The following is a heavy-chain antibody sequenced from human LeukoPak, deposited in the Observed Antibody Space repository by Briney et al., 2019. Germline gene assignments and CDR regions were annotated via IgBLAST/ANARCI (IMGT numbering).Heavy chain of an antibody. V-gene: IGHV4-61*02. CDR1: GGSISSGSYY. CDR3: ARSDILTGTCFDY. J-gene: IGHJ4*02. D-gene: IGHD3-9*01. Sequence: SQTLSLTCTVSGGSISSGSYYWNWIRQPAGKGLEWMGRSHNSGSTNYNPSLKSRVTISVDTSKNQFSLNLSSVTAADTAVYYCARSDILTGTCFDYWGQGTLVTVSS. CDR2: SHNSGST.